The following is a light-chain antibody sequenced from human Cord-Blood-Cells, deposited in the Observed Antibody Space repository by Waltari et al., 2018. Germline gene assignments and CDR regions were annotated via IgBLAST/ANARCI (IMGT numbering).Light chain of an antibody. CDR3: QQFNSYPFT. CDR2: DAS. Sequence: AIQLTQSPSSLSASVGDRVTITCRASQGISSALAWYHQKPGKAPKLLIYDASSLESGVPSRFSGSGSGTDFTLTISSLQPEDFATYYCQQFNSYPFTFGPGTKVDIK. CDR1: QGISSA. V-gene: IGKV1-13*02. J-gene: IGKJ3*01.